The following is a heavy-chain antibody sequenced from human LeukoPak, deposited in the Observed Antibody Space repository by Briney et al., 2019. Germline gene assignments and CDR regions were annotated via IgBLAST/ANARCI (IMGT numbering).Heavy chain of an antibody. Sequence: GESLKISCKGSGYSFTSYWIGWVRQMPGKGLEWMGIIYPGDSDTRYSPSFQGQVTISADKSISTAYLQWSSLKASDTAMYYCARHFPSAPCYYYGMDVWGKGTTVTVSS. V-gene: IGHV5-51*01. CDR3: ARHFPSAPCYYYGMDV. CDR2: IYPGDSDT. J-gene: IGHJ6*04. CDR1: GYSFTSYW.